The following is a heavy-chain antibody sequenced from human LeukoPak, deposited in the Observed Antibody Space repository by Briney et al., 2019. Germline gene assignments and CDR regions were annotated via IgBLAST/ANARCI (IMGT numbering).Heavy chain of an antibody. Sequence: ASVKVSCKASGYTFSSYDINWVRQATGQGLEWMGWMNPNSGNTGYAQKFQGRVTITRNTSISTAYMELSSLRSEDTAVYYCARAESSGWYGIDYWGQGTLVTVSS. J-gene: IGHJ4*02. CDR2: MNPNSGNT. D-gene: IGHD6-19*01. V-gene: IGHV1-8*03. CDR3: ARAESSGWYGIDY. CDR1: GYTFSSYD.